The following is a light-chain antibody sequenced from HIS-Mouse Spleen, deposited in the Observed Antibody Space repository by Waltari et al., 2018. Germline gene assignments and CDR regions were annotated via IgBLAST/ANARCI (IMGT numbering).Light chain of an antibody. CDR2: DDS. V-gene: IGLV3-21*03. Sequence: SYLLTQPPSVSGAPGKTARITCGGNNHGSKSVHWYQQKPGQAPVLAVYDDSDRPSGIPERFSGSNSGNTATLTISRVEAGDEADYYCQVWDSSSDHVVFGGGTKLTVL. J-gene: IGLJ2*01. CDR1: NHGSKS. CDR3: QVWDSSSDHVV.